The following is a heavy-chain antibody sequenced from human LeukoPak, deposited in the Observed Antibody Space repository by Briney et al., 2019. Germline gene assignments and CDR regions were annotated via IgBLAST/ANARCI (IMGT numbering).Heavy chain of an antibody. CDR2: INHSGST. CDR3: ARDRVLYCSGGSCCPIESNWFDP. D-gene: IGHD2-15*01. J-gene: IGHJ5*02. Sequence: SETLSLTCAVYGGSFSGYYWSWIRQPPGKGLERIGEINHSGSTNYNPSLKSRVTISVDTSKNQFSLKLSSVTAADTAVYYCARDRVLYCSGGSCCPIESNWFDPWGQGTLVTVSS. CDR1: GGSFSGYY. V-gene: IGHV4-34*01.